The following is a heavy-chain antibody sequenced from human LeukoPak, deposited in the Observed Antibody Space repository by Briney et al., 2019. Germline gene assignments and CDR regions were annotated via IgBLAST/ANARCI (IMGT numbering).Heavy chain of an antibody. Sequence: GGSLRLSCAPSGFSFRNYAMIWVRQAPGKGLEWVSAITDSGGDTFHADSVKGRFTISRDNSKNTLYMDVNSLRAEDTAVYYCVKGSDCSRPYYFGLWGQGTLVTVSS. D-gene: IGHD2-21*02. J-gene: IGHJ4*02. CDR2: ITDSGGDT. CDR1: GFSFRNYA. V-gene: IGHV3-23*01. CDR3: VKGSDCSRPYYFGL.